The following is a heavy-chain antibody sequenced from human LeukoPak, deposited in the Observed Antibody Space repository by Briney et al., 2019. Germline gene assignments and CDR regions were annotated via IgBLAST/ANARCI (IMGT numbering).Heavy chain of an antibody. J-gene: IGHJ6*03. V-gene: IGHV4-34*01. CDR3: ARCRAVVPAAKGRDYYYYMDV. Sequence: PSETLSLTCAVYGGSFSGYYWSWIRQPPGKGLEWIGEINHSGSTNYNPSLKSRVTISVDTSKNQFSLKLSSVTAADTAVYYCARCRAVVPAAKGRDYYYYMDVWGKGTTVTVSS. CDR2: INHSGST. CDR1: GGSFSGYY. D-gene: IGHD2-2*01.